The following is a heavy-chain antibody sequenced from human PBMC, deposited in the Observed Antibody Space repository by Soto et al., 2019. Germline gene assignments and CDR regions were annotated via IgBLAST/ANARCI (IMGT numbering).Heavy chain of an antibody. V-gene: IGHV3-9*01. CDR1: GFIFDAYA. J-gene: IGHJ3*02. Sequence: EVQLVEAGGGLVQPGRSLRLSCAASGFIFDAYALHWVRQAPGKGLEWVSGIGWNGGDIGYADSVKGRCTISRDNAKNSLFLQMNSLRTEDTAFYYCTRTHAFDIWGHGTMVSVSS. CDR2: IGWNGGDI. CDR3: TRTHAFDI.